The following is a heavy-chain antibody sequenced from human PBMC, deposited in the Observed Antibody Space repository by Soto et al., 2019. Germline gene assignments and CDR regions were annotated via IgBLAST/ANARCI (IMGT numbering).Heavy chain of an antibody. CDR1: GYSFSHYW. CDR3: ASLPRGSCTSTTCHTAFDY. CDR2: IYAGDSDT. V-gene: IGHV5-51*01. Sequence: PWESLTIPCTCSGYSFSHYWISWVRQMPGKGLEWMGIIYAGDSDTKYSPSFQGQVTISADKSISTAYLEWSSLKASDTAMYYCASLPRGSCTSTTCHTAFDYWGQGTLVTVSS. D-gene: IGHD2-2*01. J-gene: IGHJ4*02.